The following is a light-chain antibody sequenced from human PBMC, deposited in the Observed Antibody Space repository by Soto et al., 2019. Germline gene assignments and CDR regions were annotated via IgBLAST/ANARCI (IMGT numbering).Light chain of an antibody. V-gene: IGKV1-5*01. J-gene: IGKJ1*01. CDR1: QSIGTW. CDR3: QQYSDSAGA. Sequence: DIQVTQSPSTLSASVGDSVTITCGASQSIGTWLAWYQQKPGKAPQLLIFDASTLESGVPSRFSGSGSGTDFTLTISSLQPDDFATYYCQQYSDSAGAFGQGTRVEIK. CDR2: DAS.